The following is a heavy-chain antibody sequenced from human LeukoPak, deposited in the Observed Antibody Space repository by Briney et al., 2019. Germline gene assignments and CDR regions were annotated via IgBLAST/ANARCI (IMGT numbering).Heavy chain of an antibody. Sequence: SQTLSLTCAISGDSVSSNSASWNCIRQSPSRGLECLGRTYYRSKWYNDYAVSVKSRIIINPDTSKNQFSLQLNSVTPEDTAVYYCARDSTGTTSFAYWGQGPLVTVSS. CDR2: TYYRSKWYN. CDR3: ARDSTGTTSFAY. CDR1: GDSVSSNSAS. J-gene: IGHJ4*02. D-gene: IGHD1-7*01. V-gene: IGHV6-1*01.